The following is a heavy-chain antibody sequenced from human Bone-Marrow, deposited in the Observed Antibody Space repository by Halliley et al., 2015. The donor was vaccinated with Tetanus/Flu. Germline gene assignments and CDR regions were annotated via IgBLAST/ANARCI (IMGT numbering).Heavy chain of an antibody. D-gene: IGHD3-10*01. J-gene: IGHJ6*02. CDR3: ARHSSGDVGMDPYYYYGMDV. Sequence: DSDTRYSPSFQGQVTISADKSISPAYLQWSSLKASDTAMYYCARHSSGDVGMDPYYYYGMDVWGQGTTVTVSS. V-gene: IGHV5-51*01. CDR2: DSDT.